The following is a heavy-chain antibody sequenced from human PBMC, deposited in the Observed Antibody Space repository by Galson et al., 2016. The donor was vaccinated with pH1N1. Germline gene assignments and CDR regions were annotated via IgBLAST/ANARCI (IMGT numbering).Heavy chain of an antibody. Sequence: SVKVSCKASGYTFTFYYFHWVRQAPGQGLEWMGIIDPGSGGTNYNQKFQGRVTMTRDTSTSTVYMELSTLTSEDTAMYYCVGIKGGALDTWGQGTKVIVSS. CDR1: GYTFTFYY. CDR3: VGIKGGALDT. J-gene: IGHJ3*02. D-gene: IGHD3-16*01. V-gene: IGHV1-46*01. CDR2: IDPGSGGT.